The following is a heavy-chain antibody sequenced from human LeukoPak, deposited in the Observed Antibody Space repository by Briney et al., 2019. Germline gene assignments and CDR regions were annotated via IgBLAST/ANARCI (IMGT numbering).Heavy chain of an antibody. CDR2: LSSDGRTQ. J-gene: IGHJ4*02. D-gene: IGHD3-22*01. Sequence: PGGSLRLSCVVSGFILSSFAMHWVRQAPGKGLEWVTILSSDGRTQNHADSVRGRFTVSRDDSKQTVYLQMNSLRREDTAIYYCARGAPGVVAFDHWGQGALVTVSS. V-gene: IGHV3-30*04. CDR3: ARGAPGVVAFDH. CDR1: GFILSSFA.